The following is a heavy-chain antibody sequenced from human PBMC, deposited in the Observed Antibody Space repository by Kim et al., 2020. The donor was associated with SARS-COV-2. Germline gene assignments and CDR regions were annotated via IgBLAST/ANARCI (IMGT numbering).Heavy chain of an antibody. CDR3: TRDTPHEGYYYDSSGYYD. V-gene: IGHV3-49*04. CDR1: GFTFGDYA. Sequence: GGSLRLSCTASGFTFGDYAMSWVRQAPGKGLEWVGFIRSKAYGGTTEYAASVKGRFTISRDDSKSIAYLQMNSLKTEDTAVYYCTRDTPHEGYYYDSSGYYDWGQGTLVTVSS. D-gene: IGHD3-22*01. J-gene: IGHJ4*02. CDR2: IRSKAYGGTT.